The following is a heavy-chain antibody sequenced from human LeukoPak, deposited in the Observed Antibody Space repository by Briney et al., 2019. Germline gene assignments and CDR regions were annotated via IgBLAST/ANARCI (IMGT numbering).Heavy chain of an antibody. D-gene: IGHD3-22*01. V-gene: IGHV3-23*01. CDR2: LSGSGGGT. J-gene: IGHJ4*02. Sequence: GFLRLSCAASGFTFSTYAMSWVRQAPGKGLEWVSALSGSGGGTYHADSVKGRFTMSRDNSKNTLYLQMNSLRAEDTAVYYCAKGGPQLYYDSSGYYFLDYWGQGTLVTVSS. CDR1: GFTFSTYA. CDR3: AKGGPQLYYDSSGYYFLDY.